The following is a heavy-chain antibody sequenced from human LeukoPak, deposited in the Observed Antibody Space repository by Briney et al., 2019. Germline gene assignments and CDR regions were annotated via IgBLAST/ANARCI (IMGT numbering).Heavy chain of an antibody. J-gene: IGHJ3*02. CDR2: IWYDGGNK. V-gene: IGHV3-33*01. CDR3: ARDVPAYYYDSSGYTDAFDI. CDR1: GFTFSSYG. D-gene: IGHD3-22*01. Sequence: GGSLRLSCAGSGFTFSSYGMHWVRQAPGKGLEWVAVIWYDGGNKYYADSVKGRFTISRDNSKNTLYLQMNSLRAEDTAVYYCARDVPAYYYDSSGYTDAFDIWGQGTMVTVSS.